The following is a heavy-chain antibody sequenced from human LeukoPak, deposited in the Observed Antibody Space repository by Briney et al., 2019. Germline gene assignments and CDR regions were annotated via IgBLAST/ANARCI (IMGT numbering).Heavy chain of an antibody. CDR2: TYYRSKWYN. CDR1: GDSVSSNSAA. D-gene: IGHD3-3*01. V-gene: IGHV6-1*01. Sequence: SQTLSLTCAISGDSVSSNSAAWNWIRQSPSRGLEWLGRTYYRSKWYNDYAVSVKSRITINPDTSKNQFSLQLNSVTPEDTAVYYCAKGGYDFWSGYYTYNWFDPWGQGTLVTVSS. CDR3: AKGGYDFWSGYYTYNWFDP. J-gene: IGHJ5*02.